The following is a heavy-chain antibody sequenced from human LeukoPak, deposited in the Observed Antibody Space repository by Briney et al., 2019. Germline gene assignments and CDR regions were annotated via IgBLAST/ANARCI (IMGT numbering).Heavy chain of an antibody. D-gene: IGHD3-10*01. CDR3: AREPAQHNYYGSGRYQWFDP. Sequence: SQTPSLTCTVSGGSISSGDYYWGWIRQPPGKGLEWIGYIYYSGSTYYNPSLKSRVTISVDTSKNQFSLKLSSVTAADTAVYYCAREPAQHNYYGSGRYQWFDPWGQGTLVTVSS. J-gene: IGHJ5*02. CDR2: IYYSGST. V-gene: IGHV4-30-4*01. CDR1: GGSISSGDYY.